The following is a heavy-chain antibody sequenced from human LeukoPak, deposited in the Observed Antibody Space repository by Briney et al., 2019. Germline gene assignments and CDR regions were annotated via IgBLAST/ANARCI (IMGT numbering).Heavy chain of an antibody. CDR3: ARGPLGYYGSGTTLAH. CDR1: GYTFTGYY. D-gene: IGHD3-10*01. Sequence: GASVKVSCKASGYTFTGYYMHWVRLAPGQGLEWTGWINPNSGGTNYAQKFQGRVTMTRDTSISTAYMELSRLRSDDTAVYYCARGPLGYYGSGTTLAHWGQGTLVTVSS. J-gene: IGHJ5*02. CDR2: INPNSGGT. V-gene: IGHV1-2*02.